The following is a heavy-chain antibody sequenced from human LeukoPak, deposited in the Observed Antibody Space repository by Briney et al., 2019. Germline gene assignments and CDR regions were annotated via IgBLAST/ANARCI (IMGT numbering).Heavy chain of an antibody. CDR2: IIPIFGTA. CDR3: ARGYCSGGSCYSDLLVYFDY. CDR1: GGTFSSYA. V-gene: IGHV1-69*13. Sequence: ASVKVSRRASGGTFSSYAISWVRQAPGQGLEWMGGIIPIFGTANYAQKFQGRVTITADESTSTAYMELSSLRSEDTAVYYCARGYCSGGSCYSDLLVYFDYWGQGTLVTVSS. D-gene: IGHD2-15*01. J-gene: IGHJ4*02.